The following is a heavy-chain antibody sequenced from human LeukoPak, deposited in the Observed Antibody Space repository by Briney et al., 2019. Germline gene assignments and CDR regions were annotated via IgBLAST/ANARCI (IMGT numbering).Heavy chain of an antibody. Sequence: EASVKVSCKASGYTFTSYGISWVRQAPGQGLEWMGWISAYNGNTNYAQKLQGRVTMTTDTSTSTAYMELRSLRSDDTAVYYCARVSPNSSSWYRADFDAFDIWGQGTMVTVSS. CDR3: ARVSPNSSSWYRADFDAFDI. V-gene: IGHV1-18*01. J-gene: IGHJ3*02. CDR1: GYTFTSYG. CDR2: ISAYNGNT. D-gene: IGHD6-13*01.